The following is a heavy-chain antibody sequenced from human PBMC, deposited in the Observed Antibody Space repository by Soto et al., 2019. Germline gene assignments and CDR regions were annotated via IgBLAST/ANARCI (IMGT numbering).Heavy chain of an antibody. D-gene: IGHD4-17*01. CDR2: ISYDGSNK. V-gene: IGHV3-30*18. Sequence: GGSLRLSCAASGFTFSSYGMHWVRQAPGKGLEWVAVISYDGSNKYYADSVKGRFTISRDNSKNTLYLQMNSLRAEDTAVYYCAKTPIYGDFLFDYWGQGTLVTVSS. J-gene: IGHJ4*02. CDR3: AKTPIYGDFLFDY. CDR1: GFTFSSYG.